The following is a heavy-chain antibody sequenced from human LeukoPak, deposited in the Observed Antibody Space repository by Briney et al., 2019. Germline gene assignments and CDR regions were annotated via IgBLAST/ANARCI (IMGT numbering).Heavy chain of an antibody. CDR1: GGTFSSYA. CDR2: IIPIFGIA. D-gene: IGHD6-13*01. CDR3: ARDPPTPGYSSSWRDYYYYGMDV. J-gene: IGHJ6*02. V-gene: IGHV1-69*04. Sequence: SVKVSCKASGGTFSSYAISWVRQAPGQGLEWMGRIIPIFGIAKYAQKFQGRVTITADKSTSTAYMELSSLRSEDTAVYYCARDPPTPGYSSSWRDYYYYGMDVWGQGTTVTVSS.